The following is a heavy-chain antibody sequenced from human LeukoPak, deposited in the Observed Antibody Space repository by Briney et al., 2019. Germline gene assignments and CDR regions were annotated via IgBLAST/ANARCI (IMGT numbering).Heavy chain of an antibody. CDR3: ARWRYWNSASCYVGMDV. Sequence: PSETLSLTCAVYGGYFSGYYWTWIRQPPGKGLEWIGEINHSGNTNYNPSLKSRVTISVETSKNQYSLKLSSVTAADTAVYYWARWRYWNSASCYVGMDVWGKGITVIVSS. J-gene: IGHJ6*04. CDR2: INHSGNT. CDR1: GGYFSGYY. D-gene: IGHD2-2*01. V-gene: IGHV4-34*01.